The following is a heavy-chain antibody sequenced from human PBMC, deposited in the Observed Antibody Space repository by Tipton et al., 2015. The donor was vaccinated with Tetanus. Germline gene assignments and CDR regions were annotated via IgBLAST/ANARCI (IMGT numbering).Heavy chain of an antibody. D-gene: IGHD1-26*01. Sequence: TLSLTCTVSGGSISSGGYYGSWIRQHPGKGLEWIGYIYYSGSTYYNPSLKSRVTISVDTSKNQYSLELSSVTAADTAVYYCARHGRAESDTTQHFDSWGQGTLVTVSS. CDR1: GGSISSGGYY. J-gene: IGHJ4*02. V-gene: IGHV4-31*03. CDR3: ARHGRAESDTTQHFDS. CDR2: IYYSGST.